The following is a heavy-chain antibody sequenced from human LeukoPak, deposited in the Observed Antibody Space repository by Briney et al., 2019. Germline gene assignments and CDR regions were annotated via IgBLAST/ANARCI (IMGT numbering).Heavy chain of an antibody. CDR1: GFTFSTYA. CDR2: ISGSGDAT. J-gene: IGHJ6*02. Sequence: GGSLRLSCAGSGFTFSTYAMSWVRQTPGRGLEWVSVISGSGDATNYADSVKGRFTISRDNSKNILYLEMYSLRADDTAVYYCAKRLRKESSIWNYYGMDVWGQGTTVSVSS. D-gene: IGHD1-1*01. V-gene: IGHV3-23*01. CDR3: AKRLRKESSIWNYYGMDV.